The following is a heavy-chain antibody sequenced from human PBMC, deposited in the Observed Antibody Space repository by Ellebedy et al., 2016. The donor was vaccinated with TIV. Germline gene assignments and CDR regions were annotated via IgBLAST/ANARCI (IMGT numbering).Heavy chain of an antibody. Sequence: GGSLRLXXAASGFTFSSYNMNWVRQAPGKGLEWLSYISSSSGSISYADSVKGRFTVSRDNANNSLYLQMNSLRAEDTAVYYCVSGYTYGLFDYWGQGTLVTVSS. CDR2: ISSSSGSI. CDR3: VSGYTYGLFDY. V-gene: IGHV3-48*04. J-gene: IGHJ4*02. CDR1: GFTFSSYN. D-gene: IGHD5-18*01.